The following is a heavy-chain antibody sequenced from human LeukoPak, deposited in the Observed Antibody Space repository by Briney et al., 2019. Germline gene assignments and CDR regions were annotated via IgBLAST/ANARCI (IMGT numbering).Heavy chain of an antibody. Sequence: GGSLRLSCAASGSSGYYLHWVRQAPGERLEWVSAISPSDTYTYYADSVKGRFTMSRDNAKKSVFLQVSRLRVEDTAVYYCARDLDPVAGQTGFDYWGQGTLVTVSS. J-gene: IGHJ4*02. V-gene: IGHV3-21*01. D-gene: IGHD6-13*01. CDR1: GSSGYY. CDR2: ISPSDTYT. CDR3: ARDLDPVAGQTGFDY.